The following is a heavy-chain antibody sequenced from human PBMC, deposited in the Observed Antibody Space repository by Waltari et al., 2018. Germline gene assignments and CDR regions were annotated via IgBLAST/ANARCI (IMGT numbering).Heavy chain of an antibody. Sequence: QLLLQESGPGLVKPLETLSLTSSLSGGPLSTPGHCWGWIRQPPGQGLEWIGTMSYDGATYTSPSLESRVALSRDTSKNQLSLTLASVTVADTAVYHCATYIGASVGTAAFDVWGQGTMVTVSS. CDR1: GGPLSTPGHC. CDR2: MSYDGAT. D-gene: IGHD5-12*01. J-gene: IGHJ3*01. CDR3: ATYIGASVGTAAFDV. V-gene: IGHV4-39*01.